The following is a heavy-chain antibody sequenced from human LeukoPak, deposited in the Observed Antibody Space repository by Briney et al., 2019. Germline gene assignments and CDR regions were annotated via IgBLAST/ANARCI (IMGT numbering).Heavy chain of an antibody. CDR1: GGSISSSSYY. CDR3: AGAPGGSLTWRSPLDY. CDR2: IYASGST. V-gene: IGHV4-61*02. D-gene: IGHD5-12*01. Sequence: SETLSLTCTVSGGSISSSSYYWSWVRQPAGKGLEWIGRIYASGSTNYNPSLKSRVTISIDTSKNQLSLKLTSVTAADTAIYYCAGAPGGSLTWRSPLDYWGQGTLVTVSS. J-gene: IGHJ4*02.